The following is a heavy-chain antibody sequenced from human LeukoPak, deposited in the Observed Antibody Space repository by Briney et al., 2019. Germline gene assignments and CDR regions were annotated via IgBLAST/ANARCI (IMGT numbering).Heavy chain of an antibody. D-gene: IGHD6-13*01. CDR3: ATVSSWYGPDAFDI. V-gene: IGHV1-24*01. Sequence: ASVTVSCKVSGYTLTELSMHWVRQAPGKGLEWMGGFDPEDGETIYAQKFQGRVTMTEDTSTDTAYMELSSLRSEDTAVYYCATVSSWYGPDAFDIWGQGTMVTVSS. CDR2: FDPEDGET. CDR1: GYTLTELS. J-gene: IGHJ3*02.